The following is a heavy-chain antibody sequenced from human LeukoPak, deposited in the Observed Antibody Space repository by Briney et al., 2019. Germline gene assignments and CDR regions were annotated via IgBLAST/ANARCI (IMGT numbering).Heavy chain of an antibody. CDR3: TRRGDGEYGDY. CDR1: GFTFSGSA. D-gene: IGHD4-17*01. V-gene: IGHV3-73*01. Sequence: GGSLRLSCAASGFTFSGSAMHWVRQASGKGREWVGRIKSKANNYATAYAASVKGRFTISRDDSENTAFLQMTSMNTEDTAVYYCTRRGDGEYGDYWGQGTLVTVSS. CDR2: IKSKANNYAT. J-gene: IGHJ4*02.